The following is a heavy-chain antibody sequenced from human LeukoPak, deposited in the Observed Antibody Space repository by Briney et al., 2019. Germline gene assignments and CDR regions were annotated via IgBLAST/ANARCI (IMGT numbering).Heavy chain of an antibody. CDR3: ARGRRGSSWYFAFDI. Sequence: PGGSLRLSCAASGFTVNSNYLSWVRRAPGKGLDWVSVIYSGGSTYYADSVKGRFTIPRDNSKNTLYLQMNSLRAEDTAVYHCARGRRGSSWYFAFDIWGQGTMVTVSS. CDR1: GFTVNSNY. J-gene: IGHJ3*02. D-gene: IGHD6-13*01. CDR2: IYSGGST. V-gene: IGHV3-66*02.